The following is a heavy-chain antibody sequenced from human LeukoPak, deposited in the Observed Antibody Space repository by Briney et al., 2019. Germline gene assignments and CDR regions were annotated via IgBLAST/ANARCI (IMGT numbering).Heavy chain of an antibody. D-gene: IGHD3-22*01. CDR1: GYTFTGYY. V-gene: IGHV1-2*02. CDR3: ARVRYYDSSGFDY. Sequence: ASVKVSCKASGYTFTGYYMHWVRQAPGQGLEWMGWINPNSGGTNCAQKFQGRVTMTRDTSISTAYMELSRLRSDDTAVYHCARVRYYDSSGFDYWGQGTLVTVSS. J-gene: IGHJ4*02. CDR2: INPNSGGT.